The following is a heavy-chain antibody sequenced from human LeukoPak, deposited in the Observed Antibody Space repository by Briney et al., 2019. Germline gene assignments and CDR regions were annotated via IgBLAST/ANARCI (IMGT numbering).Heavy chain of an antibody. V-gene: IGHV4-34*01. Sequence: SETLSLTCAVYGGSFSGYYWSWIRQPPGKGLEWIGDINHSGSTNYNPSLKSRVTISVDTSKNQFSLKLSSVTAADTAVYYCARVNSGSFYIDYWGQGTLVTVSS. CDR1: GGSFSGYY. J-gene: IGHJ4*02. CDR3: ARVNSGSFYIDY. D-gene: IGHD1-26*01. CDR2: INHSGST.